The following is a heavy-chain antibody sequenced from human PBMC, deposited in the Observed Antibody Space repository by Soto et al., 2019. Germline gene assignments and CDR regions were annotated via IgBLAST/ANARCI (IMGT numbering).Heavy chain of an antibody. D-gene: IGHD6-6*01. CDR3: ARDLIHYSSSSLWFDP. Sequence: QVQLVQSGAEVKKPGSSVKVSCKASGGTFSSYAISWVRQAPGQGLEWMGGIIPIFGTANYAQQFQGRVTITADKSTSTAYMELSSLRSEDTAVYYCARDLIHYSSSSLWFDPWGQGTLVTVSS. V-gene: IGHV1-69*06. CDR1: GGTFSSYA. J-gene: IGHJ5*02. CDR2: IIPIFGTA.